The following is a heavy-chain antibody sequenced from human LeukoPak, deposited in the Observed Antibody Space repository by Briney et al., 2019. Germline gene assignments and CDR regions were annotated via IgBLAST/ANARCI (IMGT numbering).Heavy chain of an antibody. CDR1: GYTFTSYD. D-gene: IGHD5-24*01. Sequence: ASVKVSCKASGYTFTSYDINLVRQATGQGLEWMGWMNPNSGNTGYAQKFQGRVTMTRNTSISAAYMERSSLRSEDTAVYYCARDSVTGLRWLQKHKEGFWWFDPWGQGTLVTVSS. V-gene: IGHV1-8*01. J-gene: IGHJ5*02. CDR2: MNPNSGNT. CDR3: ARDSVTGLRWLQKHKEGFWWFDP.